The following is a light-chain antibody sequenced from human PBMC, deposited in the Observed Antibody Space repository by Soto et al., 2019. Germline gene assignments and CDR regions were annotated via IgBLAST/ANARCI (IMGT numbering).Light chain of an antibody. Sequence: EIVMTQSPATLSVSPGERATLSCRASQSVSSNLAWYQQKPGQAPRLLIYGASYRATGIPDRFSGSGSGTDFTLTISRLEPEDSAVYYCQQYGSSPLTFGGGTKVDI. CDR1: QSVSSN. CDR2: GAS. CDR3: QQYGSSPLT. V-gene: IGKV3-20*01. J-gene: IGKJ4*01.